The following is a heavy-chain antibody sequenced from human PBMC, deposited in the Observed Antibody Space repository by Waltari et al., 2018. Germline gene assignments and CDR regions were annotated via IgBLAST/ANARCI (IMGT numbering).Heavy chain of an antibody. CDR2: ITWNSGKV. D-gene: IGHD3-16*01. J-gene: IGHJ4*02. CDR1: GFTYDDFA. V-gene: IGHV3-9*01. CDR3: TKDLTHTNYEGFAN. Sequence: EVQLVESGGALVQPGRSLRLSCATSGFTYDDFAMHWVRQVPGSCLEWVAGITWNSGKVDYAGSVKGRFTISRDNAKNLLFLQMNSLRPEDTALYYCTKDLTHTNYEGFANWGLGTLVTVSS.